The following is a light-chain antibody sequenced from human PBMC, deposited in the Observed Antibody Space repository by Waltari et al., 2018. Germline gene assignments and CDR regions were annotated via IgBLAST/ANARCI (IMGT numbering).Light chain of an antibody. Sequence: QSVLTQPPSVSGTPGQRVTISCSGSTSNIGAGHDVHWYQHLPGTAPKLLILCNNKRPSGVPDRFYGSKSGTSASLAITGLQADDEADYFCQSFDNMLSGGVVFGGGTKLAVL. CDR2: CNN. V-gene: IGLV1-40*01. CDR3: QSFDNMLSGGVV. J-gene: IGLJ2*01. CDR1: TSNIGAGHD.